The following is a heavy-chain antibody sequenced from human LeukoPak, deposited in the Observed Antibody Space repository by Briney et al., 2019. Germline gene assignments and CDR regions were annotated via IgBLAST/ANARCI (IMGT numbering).Heavy chain of an antibody. Sequence: GGSLRLSCAASGFTFSTYWMHWVPHAPGKGLVWFSRIKSDGGTNYADSVKGRFTISRDNAKNSLFLQMNSLRADDTAVYYCAREGDVYNWNDGYYFDLWGQGTLVTVSS. V-gene: IGHV3-74*01. CDR1: GFTFSTYW. D-gene: IGHD1-20*01. CDR2: IKSDGGT. CDR3: AREGDVYNWNDGYYFDL. J-gene: IGHJ4*02.